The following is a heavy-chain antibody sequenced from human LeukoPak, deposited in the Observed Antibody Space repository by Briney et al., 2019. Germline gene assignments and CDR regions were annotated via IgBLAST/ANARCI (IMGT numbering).Heavy chain of an antibody. Sequence: SGPTLVNPTQTLTLTCTFSGFSLSTSGVGVGWIRQPPGKALEWLALIYWDDDKRYSPSLKSRLTITKDTSKNQVVLTMTNMDPVDTATYYCAHGRTYYYYVWGSYRYISIWFDPWGQGTLVTVSS. CDR3: AHGRTYYYYVWGSYRYISIWFDP. J-gene: IGHJ5*02. D-gene: IGHD3-16*02. CDR1: GFSLSTSGVG. CDR2: IYWDDDK. V-gene: IGHV2-5*02.